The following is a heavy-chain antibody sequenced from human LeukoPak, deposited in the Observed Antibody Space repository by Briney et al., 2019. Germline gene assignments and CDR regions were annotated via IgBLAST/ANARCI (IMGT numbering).Heavy chain of an antibody. D-gene: IGHD3-22*01. J-gene: IGHJ4*02. CDR3: ARVGLYDSSGYSFDY. CDR2: IYYSGTT. V-gene: IGHV4-61*01. Sequence: SQTLSLTCTVSGGSVSSGSYYWGWIRQPPGKGLEWFGYIYYSGTTNYNPSLKSRVTISVDTSKNQFSLKLSSVTAADTAVYYCARVGLYDSSGYSFDYWGQGPLVTVSS. CDR1: GGSVSSGSYY.